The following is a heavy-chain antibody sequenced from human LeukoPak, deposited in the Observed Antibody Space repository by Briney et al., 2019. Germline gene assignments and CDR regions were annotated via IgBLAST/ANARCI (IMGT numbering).Heavy chain of an antibody. D-gene: IGHD6-19*01. Sequence: ASVKVSCKASGYTFTGDYMYWVRQAPGQWLEWMGRINPNSGGTNYAQKFQGRVTMTRNTSISTAYMELSSLRSEDTAVYYCARGGGIAVAHPYNWFDPWGQGTLVTVSS. CDR3: ARGGGIAVAHPYNWFDP. CDR2: INPNSGGT. J-gene: IGHJ5*02. CDR1: GYTFTGDY. V-gene: IGHV1-2*02.